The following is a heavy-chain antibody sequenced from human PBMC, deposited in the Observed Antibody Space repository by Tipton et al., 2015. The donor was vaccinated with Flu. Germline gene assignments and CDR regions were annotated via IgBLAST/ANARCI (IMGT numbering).Heavy chain of an antibody. CDR2: IFPGDSST. Sequence: VQLVQSGAEVKKPGESLRISCKGSGYSFSNYWIAWVRQTPGKGLEWMGIIFPGDSSTRYSPSFQGQVTISVDKSVSSAYLQWSSLKPSATARYYCVRQDVDYPTGARHHDYWGPGTMVPVPS. J-gene: IGHJ4*02. CDR1: GYSFSNYW. CDR3: VRQDVDYPTGARHHDY. V-gene: IGHV5-51*01. D-gene: IGHD5-12*01.